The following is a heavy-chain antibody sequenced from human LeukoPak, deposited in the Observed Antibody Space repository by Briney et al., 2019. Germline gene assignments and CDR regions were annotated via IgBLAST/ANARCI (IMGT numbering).Heavy chain of an antibody. J-gene: IGHJ5*02. D-gene: IGHD5-12*01. V-gene: IGHV4-61*02. Sequence: SETLSLTCPVSGGSISSGSYYWSWIRQPAGKGLEWIGRIYTSGSTNYNPSLKSRVTISVDTSKNQFSLKLSSVTAADTAVYYCARDYIAANWFDPWGQGTLVTVSS. CDR3: ARDYIAANWFDP. CDR2: IYTSGST. CDR1: GGSISSGSYY.